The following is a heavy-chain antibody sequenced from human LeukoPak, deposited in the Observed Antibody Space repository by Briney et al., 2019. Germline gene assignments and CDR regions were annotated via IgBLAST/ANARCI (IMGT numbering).Heavy chain of an antibody. CDR3: AREREGPYGYLDY. D-gene: IGHD4-17*01. Sequence: SETLSLTCTVSGGSISSYYWSWLRQPAGKGLEWIGRIYISGSTNYKSSLKSRVTISLDTSKNQFSLKLSSVTAADTAVYYCAREREGPYGYLDYWGQGTLVIVSS. CDR1: GGSISSYY. J-gene: IGHJ4*02. V-gene: IGHV4-4*07. CDR2: IYISGST.